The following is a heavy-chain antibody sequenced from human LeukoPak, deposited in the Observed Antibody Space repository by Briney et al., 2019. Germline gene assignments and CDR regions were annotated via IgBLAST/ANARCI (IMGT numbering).Heavy chain of an antibody. Sequence: ASVKVSCKASGYTFTGYYMQWVRQAPGQGLEWMGWINPNSGGANYAQKFQGRVTMTRDTSISTAYMELSRLRSDDTAVYYCARPPDDFWSGYYPDWGQGTLVTVSS. V-gene: IGHV1-2*02. D-gene: IGHD3-3*01. CDR3: ARPPDDFWSGYYPD. CDR1: GYTFTGYY. CDR2: INPNSGGA. J-gene: IGHJ4*02.